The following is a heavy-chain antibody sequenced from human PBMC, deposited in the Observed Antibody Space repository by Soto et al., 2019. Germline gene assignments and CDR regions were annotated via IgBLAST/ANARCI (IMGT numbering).Heavy chain of an antibody. D-gene: IGHD2-2*01. CDR3: ARARYCSSTSCYGGVGYYYYGMDV. CDR2: IIPIFGTA. Sequence: QVQLVQSGAEVKKPGSSVKVSCKASGGTFSSYAISWVRQAPGQGLEWMGGIIPIFGTANYAQKFQGRVTSTADESTSTAYMELSSLRSEDTAVYYCARARYCSSTSCYGGVGYYYYGMDVWGQGTTVTVSS. J-gene: IGHJ6*02. CDR1: GGTFSSYA. V-gene: IGHV1-69*01.